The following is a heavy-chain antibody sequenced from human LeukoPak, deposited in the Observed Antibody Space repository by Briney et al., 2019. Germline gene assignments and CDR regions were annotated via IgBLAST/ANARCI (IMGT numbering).Heavy chain of an antibody. Sequence: GGSLRLSCAASGFTVSSNYMSWVRQAPGKGLEWVSVIYSGGSTYYADSVKGRFTISRDNSKNTLYLQMNSLRAEDTAVYYCAREARSGRGWFDPWGQGTLVTVSS. V-gene: IGHV3-66*01. CDR2: IYSGGST. CDR1: GFTVSSNY. CDR3: AREARSGRGWFDP. D-gene: IGHD3-10*01. J-gene: IGHJ5*02.